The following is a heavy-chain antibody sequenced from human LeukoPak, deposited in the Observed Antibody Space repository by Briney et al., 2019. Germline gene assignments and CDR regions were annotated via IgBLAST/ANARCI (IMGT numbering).Heavy chain of an antibody. D-gene: IGHD6-19*01. CDR1: GYTFTSYD. CDR2: MNPNSGNT. Sequence: ASVKVSCKASGYTFTSYDINWVRQVTGQGLEWMGWMNPNSGNTGYAQKFQGRVTMTRNTSISTAYMELSSLRSEDTAVYYCARGLGGAVAGTWGYYYYYGMDVWGQGTTVTVSS. CDR3: ARGLGGAVAGTWGYYYYYGMDV. V-gene: IGHV1-8*01. J-gene: IGHJ6*02.